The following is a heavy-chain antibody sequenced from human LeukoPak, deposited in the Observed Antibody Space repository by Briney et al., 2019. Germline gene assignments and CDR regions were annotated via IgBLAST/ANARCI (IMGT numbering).Heavy chain of an antibody. CDR2: IKKDGSQK. D-gene: IGHD3-22*01. Sequence: GGSLRLSCAASGFSFDTYWMSWVRQAPGKGLEWVADIKKDGSQKYYVGSVRGRFTISRDNAKSSLYLQMNSLRVEDTAIYYCASSYGSSGNDWGQGTLVTVSS. CDR1: GFSFDTYW. J-gene: IGHJ4*02. V-gene: IGHV3-7*01. CDR3: ASSYGSSGND.